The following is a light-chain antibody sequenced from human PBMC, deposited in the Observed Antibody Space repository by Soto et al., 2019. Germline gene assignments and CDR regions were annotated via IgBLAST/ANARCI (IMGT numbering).Light chain of an antibody. J-gene: IGKJ4*01. CDR3: QHYDHLPPLS. Sequence: DIQMTQSPSSLSASVGDRVTITCQASQDIRNYLNWYQQKPGKAPNLLIYDASNLRAGVPSRFSGSGSGPEFTFPISSLQPEDIATYYCQHYDHLPPLSFGGGTKVEIK. CDR1: QDIRNY. V-gene: IGKV1-33*01. CDR2: DAS.